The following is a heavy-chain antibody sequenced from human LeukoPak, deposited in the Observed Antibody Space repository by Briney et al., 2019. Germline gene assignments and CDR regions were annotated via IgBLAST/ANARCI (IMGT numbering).Heavy chain of an antibody. J-gene: IGHJ6*02. CDR2: INHSGST. CDR1: GGSFSGYY. V-gene: IGHV4-34*01. CDR3: ARGKPLISSWYLYYYYGMDV. D-gene: IGHD6-13*01. Sequence: ASETLSLTCAVYGGSFSGYYWSWIRQPPGKGLEWIGEINHSGSTNYNPSLKSRVTISVDSSKNQFSLKLSSVTAADTAVYYCARGKPLISSWYLYYYYGMDVWGQGTTVSVSS.